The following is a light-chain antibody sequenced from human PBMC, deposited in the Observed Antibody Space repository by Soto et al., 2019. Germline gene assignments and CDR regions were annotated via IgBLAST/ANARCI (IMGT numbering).Light chain of an antibody. J-gene: IGKJ5*01. CDR2: AAS. CDR3: QQSYSTLSFT. Sequence: DLQMTQSPSSLSASVGDRVTITCRASESISRRLNWYQQNPGKAPKLLIYAASSLQHGVPSRFSGSGSGTDFTLTISNLQPEDFATYYYQQSYSTLSFTFGQGTRLEIK. V-gene: IGKV1-39*01. CDR1: ESISRR.